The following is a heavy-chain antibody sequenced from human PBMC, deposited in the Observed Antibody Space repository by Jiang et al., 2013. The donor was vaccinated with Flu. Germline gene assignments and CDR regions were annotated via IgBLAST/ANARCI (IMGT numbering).Heavy chain of an antibody. J-gene: IGHJ6*04. CDR1: GGSISSYY. CDR3: AREVRDYVSYYYYGMDV. V-gene: IGHV4-59*01. D-gene: IGHD4-17*01. Sequence: GPGLVKPSETLSLTCTVSGGSISSYYWSWIRQPPGKGLEWIGYIYYSGSTNYNPSLKSRVTISVDTSKNQFSLKLSSVTAADTAVYYCAREVRDYVSYYYYGMDVWGKGTTVTVSS. CDR2: IYYSGST.